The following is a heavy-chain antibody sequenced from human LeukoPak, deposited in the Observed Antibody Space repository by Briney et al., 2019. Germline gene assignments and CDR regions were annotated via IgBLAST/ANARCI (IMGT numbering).Heavy chain of an antibody. V-gene: IGHV5-51*01. CDR1: GYSFTSYW. J-gene: IGHJ6*02. D-gene: IGHD3-10*01. CDR3: ARAYGSGKNYYGMDV. CDR2: IYPGDSDT. Sequence: GESLKISCKGSGYSFTSYWIGWVRQMPGKGLEWMGIIYPGDSDTRYSPSFQGQVTISADKSISTAYLQWSSLKASDTAMYYCARAYGSGKNYYGMDVWGQGTTVTVSS.